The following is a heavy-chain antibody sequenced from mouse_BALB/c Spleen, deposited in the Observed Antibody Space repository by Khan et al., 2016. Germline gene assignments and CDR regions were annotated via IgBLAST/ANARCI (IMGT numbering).Heavy chain of an antibody. CDR2: INTETGEA. V-gene: IGHV9-2-1*01. CDR1: GYTFTDYS. CDR3: VRRDNIGPFAF. J-gene: IGHJ3*01. Sequence: QIQLVQSGPELKKPGETVKISCKASGYTFTDYSIHWVKQAPGKGFKWMGWINTETGEATYADDFKGRFAFSLETSASPAHFQIDNLKNEDTATYFCVRRDNIGPFAFWGQGTLVTVSA.